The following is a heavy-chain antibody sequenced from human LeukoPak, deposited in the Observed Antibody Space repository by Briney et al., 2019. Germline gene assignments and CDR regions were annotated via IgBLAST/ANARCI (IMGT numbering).Heavy chain of an antibody. Sequence: GGSLRLSCAASGXTFSSYTMNWVRQSPGKGLEWVSSISGISTYTYYADSVKGRFTISRDNAKNSLYLQMNSLRADDTAVYYCARGGEYSSSWLFDYWGQGSLVTVSS. CDR1: GXTFSSYT. CDR2: ISGISTYT. J-gene: IGHJ4*02. CDR3: ARGGEYSSSWLFDY. D-gene: IGHD6-13*01. V-gene: IGHV3-21*01.